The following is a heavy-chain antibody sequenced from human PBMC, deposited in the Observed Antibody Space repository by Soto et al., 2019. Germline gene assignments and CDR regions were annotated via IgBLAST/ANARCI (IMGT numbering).Heavy chain of an antibody. Sequence: QVQLQESGPGLVKPSETLSLTCTVSGGSINTYFWSWFGQPAGKGLEWIGRIYTSGTANYTPSLKGRVLMSVDTSKNQFSLKVTSVTAADTAVYYCARDFDSSSWYRLDQWGQGTLVIVSS. V-gene: IGHV4-4*07. CDR1: GGSINTYF. D-gene: IGHD6-13*01. J-gene: IGHJ4*02. CDR2: IYTSGTA. CDR3: ARDFDSSSWYRLDQ.